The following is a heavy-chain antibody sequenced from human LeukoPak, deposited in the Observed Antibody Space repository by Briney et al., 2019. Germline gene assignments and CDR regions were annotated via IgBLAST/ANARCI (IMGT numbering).Heavy chain of an antibody. CDR1: GFTFSSYN. CDR2: ISYDGSNK. Sequence: GGSLRLSCAASGFTFSSYNMHWVRQAPGKGLEWVAVISYDGSNKYFADSVKGRFTISRDNSKNSLYLQMNSLRAEDTAVYYCAREAQYYYCSGDFWGQGTTVTVSS. V-gene: IGHV3-30*03. D-gene: IGHD3-10*01. J-gene: IGHJ4*02. CDR3: AREAQYYYCSGDF.